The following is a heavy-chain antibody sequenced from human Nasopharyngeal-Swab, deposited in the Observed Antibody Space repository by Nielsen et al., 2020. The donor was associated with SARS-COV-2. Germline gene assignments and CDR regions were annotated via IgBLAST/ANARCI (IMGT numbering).Heavy chain of an antibody. V-gene: IGHV4-39*07. J-gene: IGHJ4*02. CDR3: ARGYGRGYFDY. CDR1: GGSISSSSYY. Sequence: SETLSLTCTVSGGSISSSSYYWGWIRQPPGKGLEWIGSIYYSGSTNYNPSLKSRVTISVDTSKNQFSLKLSSVTAADTAVYYCARGYGRGYFDYWGQGTLVTVSS. CDR2: IYYSGST. D-gene: IGHD5-18*01.